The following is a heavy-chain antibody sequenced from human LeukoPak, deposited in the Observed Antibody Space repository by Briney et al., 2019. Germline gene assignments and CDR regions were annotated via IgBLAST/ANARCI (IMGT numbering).Heavy chain of an antibody. CDR2: ISAYNGNT. Sequence: ASVKVSCKASGYTFTSYGTSWVRQARGQGLEWMGWISAYNGNTNYAQKLQGRVTMTTDTSTSTAYMELRSLRSDDTAVYYCARRYCSSTSCHVDYWGQGTLVTVSS. D-gene: IGHD2-2*01. V-gene: IGHV1-18*04. CDR1: GYTFTSYG. J-gene: IGHJ4*02. CDR3: ARRYCSSTSCHVDY.